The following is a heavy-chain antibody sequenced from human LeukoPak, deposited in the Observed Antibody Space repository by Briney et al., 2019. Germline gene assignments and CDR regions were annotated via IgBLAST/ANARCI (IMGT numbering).Heavy chain of an antibody. V-gene: IGHV1-69*01. D-gene: IGHD6-25*01. Sequence: GGIIPIFGTANYAQKFQGRVTITADESTSTAYMELSSLRSEDTAVYYCARRPELYDYGMDVWGQGTTVTVSS. J-gene: IGHJ6*02. CDR2: IIPIFGTA. CDR3: ARRPELYDYGMDV.